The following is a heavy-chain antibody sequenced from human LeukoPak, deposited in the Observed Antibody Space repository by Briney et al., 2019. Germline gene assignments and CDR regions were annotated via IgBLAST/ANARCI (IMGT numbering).Heavy chain of an antibody. D-gene: IGHD3-16*01. Sequence: PSETLSLTCSVSGVSVTNFYWSWVRQPAGKRLEWIGRNYPTGDTIYNPSLKSRVTMSVDMSKNHLSLKLTSVTAADAAVYYCARDLTARGSFDYWGQGILVSVSS. CDR3: ARDLTARGSFDY. CDR1: GVSVTNFY. CDR2: NYPTGDT. J-gene: IGHJ4*02. V-gene: IGHV4-4*07.